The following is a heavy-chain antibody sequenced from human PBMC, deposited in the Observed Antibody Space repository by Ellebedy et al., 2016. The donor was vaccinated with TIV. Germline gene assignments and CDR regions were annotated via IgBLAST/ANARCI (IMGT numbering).Heavy chain of an antibody. Sequence: GGSLRLXXAASEFTVSSNFMSWVRQAPGKGLEWVSVTYNGETTNYADSVKGRLTISRDNAKNTLYLQMNSLSAEDTAVYYCARGSITVFGGVDVWGKGTTVTVSS. CDR3: ARGSITVFGGVDV. D-gene: IGHD3-3*01. V-gene: IGHV3-53*01. CDR1: EFTVSSNF. CDR2: TYNGETT. J-gene: IGHJ6*04.